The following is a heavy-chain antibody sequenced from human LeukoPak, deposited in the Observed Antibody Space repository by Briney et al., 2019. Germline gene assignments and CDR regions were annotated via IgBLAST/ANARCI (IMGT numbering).Heavy chain of an antibody. D-gene: IGHD3-22*01. V-gene: IGHV3-64D*09. J-gene: IGHJ5*02. CDR2: ISSNGGTT. Sequence: GGSLRLSCSASGFTFTSFAMHWVRQAPGKGLECVSSISSNGGTTYYADSVEGRFSISRDNSKNTLYLQMSSLRPEDTAVYFCVKGYSSNYYSSLDPWGQGTLVTVFS. CDR3: VKGYSSNYYSSLDP. CDR1: GFTFTSFA.